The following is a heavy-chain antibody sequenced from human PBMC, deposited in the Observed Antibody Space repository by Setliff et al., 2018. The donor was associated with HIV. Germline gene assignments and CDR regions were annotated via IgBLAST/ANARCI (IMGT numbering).Heavy chain of an antibody. CDR3: TTDLGGLAY. D-gene: IGHD3-10*01. CDR1: GFTVSSNF. CDR2: INNSGTT. Sequence: GGSLRLSCAASGFTVSSNFMTWVRQAPGKGLEWVSVINNSGTTKYADSVKGRFTISRDDSQNTLYLQINGLKMGDTGVYYCTTDLGGLAYWGQGTLVTVPQ. V-gene: IGHV3-53*01. J-gene: IGHJ4*02.